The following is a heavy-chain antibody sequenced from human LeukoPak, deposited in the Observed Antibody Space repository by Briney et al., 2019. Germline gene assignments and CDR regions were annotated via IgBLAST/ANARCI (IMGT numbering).Heavy chain of an antibody. Sequence: SETLSLTCSVSTDSTNTYYWSWLRQSPGKGLEWIGHNYHSGSTDYNPSFKSRVTISIDMSKKEFSLKLTSVTVAYTAMYYCVRLRWELLAPYFDHWGQGAFVIVSS. CDR3: VRLRWELLAPYFDH. D-gene: IGHD2-15*01. CDR1: TDSTNTYY. V-gene: IGHV4-59*01. J-gene: IGHJ4*02. CDR2: NYHSGST.